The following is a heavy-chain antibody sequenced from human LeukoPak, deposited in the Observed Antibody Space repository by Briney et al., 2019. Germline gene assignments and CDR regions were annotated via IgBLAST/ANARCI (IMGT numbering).Heavy chain of an antibody. V-gene: IGHV1-69*04. J-gene: IGHJ4*02. CDR3: ASVFFSAPYYFDY. CDR2: IIPILGIA. CDR1: GGTSSSYA. Sequence: SVKVSCKASGGTSSSYAISWVRQAPGQGLEWMGRIIPILGIANYAQKFQGRVTITADKSTSTAYMELSSLRSEDTAVYYCASVFFSAPYYFDYWGQGTLVTVSS. D-gene: IGHD1-26*01.